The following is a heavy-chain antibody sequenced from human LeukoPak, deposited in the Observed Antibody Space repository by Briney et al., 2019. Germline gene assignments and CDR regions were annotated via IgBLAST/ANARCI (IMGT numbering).Heavy chain of an antibody. CDR3: ARAPEWGKANYCYYMDV. CDR1: GYTFTSYD. J-gene: IGHJ6*03. D-gene: IGHD1-26*01. Sequence: ASVKVSCKASGYTFTSYDINWVRQATGQGLEWMGWMYPNSGNTGYAQKFQGRVTMTRNTSISTAYMELSSLRSEDTAVYYCARAPEWGKANYCYYMDVWGKGTTVTVSS. CDR2: MYPNSGNT. V-gene: IGHV1-8*01.